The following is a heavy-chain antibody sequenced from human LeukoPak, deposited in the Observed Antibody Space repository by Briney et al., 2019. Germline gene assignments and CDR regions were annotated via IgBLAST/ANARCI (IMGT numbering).Heavy chain of an antibody. V-gene: IGHV4-38-2*02. CDR3: ARGRSGYGGNSGIASCDY. CDR2: IYHTGTI. J-gene: IGHJ4*02. CDR1: GDSISNGYY. Sequence: SETLPLTCTVSGDSISNGYYWGWIRQPPGKGLEWIGSIYHTGTIYYNPSLKSRVTISVDTSNNQFSLKVRSVTAADTAVYYCARGRSGYGGNSGIASCDYWGQGTLVAVSS. D-gene: IGHD4-23*01.